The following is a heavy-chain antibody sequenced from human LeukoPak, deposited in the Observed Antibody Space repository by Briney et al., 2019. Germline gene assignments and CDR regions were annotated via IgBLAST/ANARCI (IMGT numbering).Heavy chain of an antibody. CDR2: ISAYNGNT. V-gene: IGHV1-18*01. J-gene: IGHJ5*02. D-gene: IGHD3-10*02. Sequence: ASVKASCKASGYTFTSYGISWVRQAPGQGLEWMGWISAYNGNTNYAQKLQGRVTMTTDTSTSTAYMELRSLRSEDTAVYYCATDLFGGPRTNWFDPWGQGTLVTVSS. CDR3: ATDLFGGPRTNWFDP. CDR1: GYTFTSYG.